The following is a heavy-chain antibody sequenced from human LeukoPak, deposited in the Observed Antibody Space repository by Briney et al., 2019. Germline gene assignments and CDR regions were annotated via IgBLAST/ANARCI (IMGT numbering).Heavy chain of an antibody. CDR2: IYHSGST. Sequence: SETLSLTCTVSGGSISSYYWSWIRQPPGKGLEWIGYIYHSGSTYYNPSLKSRVTISVDRSKNQFSLKLSSVTAADTAVYYCARTYYDILTGAPGRLGYFDYWGQGTLVTVSS. CDR1: GGSISSYY. V-gene: IGHV4-59*12. D-gene: IGHD3-9*01. CDR3: ARTYYDILTGAPGRLGYFDY. J-gene: IGHJ4*02.